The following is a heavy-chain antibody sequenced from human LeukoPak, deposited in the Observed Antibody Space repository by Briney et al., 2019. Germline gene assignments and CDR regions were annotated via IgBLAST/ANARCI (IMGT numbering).Heavy chain of an antibody. V-gene: IGHV1-2*02. CDR3: ARVPTMTPTA. D-gene: IGHD3-22*01. CDR2: INPNSGGT. Sequence: WMGWINPNSGGTNYAQKFQGRVTMTRDTSISTAYMELSRLRSDDTAVYYCARVPTMTPTAWGQGTLVTVSS. J-gene: IGHJ5*02.